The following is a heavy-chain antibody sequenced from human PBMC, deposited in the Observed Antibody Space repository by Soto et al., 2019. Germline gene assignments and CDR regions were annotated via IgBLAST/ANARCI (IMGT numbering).Heavy chain of an antibody. V-gene: IGHV3-48*02. Sequence: EVQLVESGGGLVQPGESLRLSCAASGFSFSSYDMNWVHQAPGKGQEWVLYIISSSGSTYYADSVKGRFTMSRDKAKNSLYLQMNSLRDEDTAVYYCARGRGVQGYNWFDPWGQGTLVTVSS. CDR2: IISSSGST. CDR3: ARGRGVQGYNWFDP. J-gene: IGHJ5*02. D-gene: IGHD3-10*01. CDR1: GFSFSSYD.